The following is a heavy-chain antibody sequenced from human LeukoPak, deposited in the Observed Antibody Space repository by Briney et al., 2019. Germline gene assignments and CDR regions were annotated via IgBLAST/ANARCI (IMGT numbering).Heavy chain of an antibody. CDR2: IYYSGST. D-gene: IGHD1-26*01. CDR1: GGSISSYY. V-gene: IGHV4-59*08. Sequence: PSETLSLTCTVSGGSISSYYWSWIRQPPGKGLEWIGYIYYSGSTNYNPSLKSRVTISVDTSKNQFSLKLSSVTAADTAVYYCARGSGSYSAWFDPWGQGTLVTVSS. J-gene: IGHJ5*02. CDR3: ARGSGSYSAWFDP.